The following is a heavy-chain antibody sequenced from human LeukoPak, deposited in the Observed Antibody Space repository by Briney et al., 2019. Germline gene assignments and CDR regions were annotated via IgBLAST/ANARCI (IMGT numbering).Heavy chain of an antibody. CDR2: IYTSGST. D-gene: IGHD6-13*01. CDR3: ARKRPIAAAGTERCWFDP. J-gene: IGHJ5*02. CDR1: GGSISSYY. Sequence: SETLSLTCTVSGGSISSYYWSWIRQPAGKGLEWIGRIYTSGSTNYNPSLKSRVTMSVDTSKNQFSLKLSSVTAADTAVYYCARKRPIAAAGTERCWFDPWGQGTLVTVSS. V-gene: IGHV4-4*07.